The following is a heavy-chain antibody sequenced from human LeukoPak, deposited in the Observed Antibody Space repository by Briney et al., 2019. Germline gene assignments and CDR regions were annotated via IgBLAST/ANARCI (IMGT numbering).Heavy chain of an antibody. V-gene: IGHV3-53*01. CDR2: IYIDGTT. CDR1: GFTVSHNY. J-gene: IGHJ4*02. Sequence: GGSLRLSCAASGFTVSHNYMTWVRQAPGKGLEWISVIYIDGTTYYADSVKGRFTISRDQANNTLYLQMNTLRDKDTAVYYCARGPRYSFYWGQGTLVSVSS. D-gene: IGHD6-13*01. CDR3: ARGPRYSFY.